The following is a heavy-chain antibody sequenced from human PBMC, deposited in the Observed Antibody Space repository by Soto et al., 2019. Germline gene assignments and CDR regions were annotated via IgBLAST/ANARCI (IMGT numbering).Heavy chain of an antibody. J-gene: IGHJ5*02. D-gene: IGHD5-12*01. Sequence: GGSLRLSCAASGFTFSDFYMNWIRQAPGKGLEWVSYISSSGTTISYADSVKGRFTISRDNAKNSLYLQMNSLRAEDTAVYYCEREYSAGGYDPWGRGTLVTVSS. CDR1: GFTFSDFY. CDR3: EREYSAGGYDP. CDR2: ISSSGTTI. V-gene: IGHV3-11*01.